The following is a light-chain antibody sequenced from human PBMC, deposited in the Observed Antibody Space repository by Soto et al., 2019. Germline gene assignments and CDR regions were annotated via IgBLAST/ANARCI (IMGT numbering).Light chain of an antibody. Sequence: QSVLTQSPSASASLGASVKLTCTLSSGHSNYAIAWHQQQPEKGPRYLMNLNSDGSHTKGDGIPDRFSGSSSGAARYLTIASLQSEDEADYYCQTWATGIRVFGGGTKLTVL. CDR1: SGHSNYA. J-gene: IGLJ3*02. CDR2: LNSDGSH. V-gene: IGLV4-69*01. CDR3: QTWATGIRV.